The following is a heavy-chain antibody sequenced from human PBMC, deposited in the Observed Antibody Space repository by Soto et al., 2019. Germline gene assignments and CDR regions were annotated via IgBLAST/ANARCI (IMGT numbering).Heavy chain of an antibody. CDR2: ISYDGSNK. Sequence: QVQLVESGGGVVQPGRSLRLSCAASGFTFSSYAMHWVRQAPGKGLEWVAVISYDGSNKYYADSMKGRFTISRDNSKNTLYLQMNSLRAEDTAVYYCAREGPAAMSTAFQHWGQGTLVTVSS. J-gene: IGHJ1*01. D-gene: IGHD2-2*01. V-gene: IGHV3-30-3*01. CDR1: GFTFSSYA. CDR3: AREGPAAMSTAFQH.